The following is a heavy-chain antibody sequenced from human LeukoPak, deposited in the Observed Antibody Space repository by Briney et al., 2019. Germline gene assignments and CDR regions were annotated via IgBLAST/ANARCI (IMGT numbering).Heavy chain of an antibody. J-gene: IGHJ4*02. CDR3: AKRLLGYADSSPIDY. D-gene: IGHD4-17*01. V-gene: IGHV3-30*18. Sequence: GGSLRLSCAVSGFTISSHGMHWVRQAPGKGLEWVAMISYNGNSKYYGDSVKGRFTISRDNSKDTLYLEMDSLRAEDTAVYYCAKRLLGYADSSPIDYWGQGTLVTVSS. CDR1: GFTISSHG. CDR2: ISYNGNSK.